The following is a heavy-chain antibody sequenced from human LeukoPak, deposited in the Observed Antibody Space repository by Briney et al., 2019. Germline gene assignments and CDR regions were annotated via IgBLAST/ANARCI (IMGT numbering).Heavy chain of an antibody. V-gene: IGHV3-21*06. Sequence: PGGSLRLSCAASGFIFSNYGMSWVRQAPGKGLEWVSSISFSSTHIYYADSIQGRFTISRDNAENSLYLQMNSLRAEDTAVYYCAREGLGDLGSGEFDYWGQGTLVTVSS. CDR2: ISFSSTHI. D-gene: IGHD1-26*01. J-gene: IGHJ4*02. CDR3: AREGLGDLGSGEFDY. CDR1: GFIFSNYG.